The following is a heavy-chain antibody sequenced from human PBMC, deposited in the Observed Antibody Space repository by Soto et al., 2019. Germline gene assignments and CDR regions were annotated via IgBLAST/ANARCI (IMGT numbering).Heavy chain of an antibody. D-gene: IGHD2-15*01. CDR3: AKKGGGSCYGQIDF. J-gene: IGHJ4*02. CDR2: ISTSGENT. V-gene: IGHV3-23*01. CDR1: GFTFSSYA. Sequence: EVQLLESGGGLVQPGGSLRLSCAASGFTFSSYAMSWVRQAPGKGLEWVSAISTSGENTKYADSVKGRFTISRDNSKNTLYLQMNSLRGDDTAVYYCAKKGGGSCYGQIDFWGQGTLVTVSS.